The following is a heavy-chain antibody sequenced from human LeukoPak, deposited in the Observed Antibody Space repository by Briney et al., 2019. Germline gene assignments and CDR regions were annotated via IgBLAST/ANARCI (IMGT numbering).Heavy chain of an antibody. V-gene: IGHV1-69*04. CDR2: IIPALNIT. CDR3: ARDQGLTAPPPYGLDV. J-gene: IGHJ6*02. D-gene: IGHD5-18*01. Sequence: SVKVSCKTSGGTYSSSAITWVRQAPGQGLEWMGRIIPALNITTYAQKFQGSVTITADTSTSTVYMELSSLRSEETAVYYCARDQGLTAPPPYGLDVWGQGTTVIVSS. CDR1: GGTYSSSA.